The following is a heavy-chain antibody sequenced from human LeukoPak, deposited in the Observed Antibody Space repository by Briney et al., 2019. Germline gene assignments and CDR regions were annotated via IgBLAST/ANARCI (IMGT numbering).Heavy chain of an antibody. CDR1: GFTLSSYA. D-gene: IGHD4-17*01. Sequence: GGSLRLSCAASGFTLSSYAMSWVRQAPGKGLEWVSAISGSGASTYYADSVRGRFTISRDNSKNTLYLQMNSLRAENTAVYYCAKDRRATVTLDYWGQGTLVTVSS. V-gene: IGHV3-23*01. CDR3: AKDRRATVTLDY. J-gene: IGHJ4*02. CDR2: ISGSGAST.